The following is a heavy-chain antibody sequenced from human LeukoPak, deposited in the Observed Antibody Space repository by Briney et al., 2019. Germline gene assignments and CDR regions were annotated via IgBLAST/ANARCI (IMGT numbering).Heavy chain of an antibody. V-gene: IGHV3-30*04. CDR3: ARDRAYGSGSYSNYYYYYGMDV. J-gene: IGHJ6*04. Sequence: GESLRLSCAASGFTFSSYAMHWVRQAPGKGLEWGAVISYDGSNKYYADFVKGRVTFSRDNAKNTLYLQMNSVRAEDTAVYYCARDRAYGSGSYSNYYYYYGMDVWGKGITVTVSS. D-gene: IGHD3-10*01. CDR1: GFTFSSYA. CDR2: ISYDGSNK.